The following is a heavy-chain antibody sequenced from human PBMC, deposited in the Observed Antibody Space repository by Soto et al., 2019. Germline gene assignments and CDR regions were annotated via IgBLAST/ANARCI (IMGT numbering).Heavy chain of an antibody. Sequence: QVQLQESGPGLVKPSQTLSLTCTVSGGSISRGGYYWSWIRQHPGKGLEWIGYIYYSGSTYYNPSLKSRVTISVDTSKNQFSLKLSSVTAADTAVYYCARDYCSGGSCYSSAFDIWGQGTMVTVSS. V-gene: IGHV4-31*03. D-gene: IGHD2-15*01. CDR2: IYYSGST. CDR3: ARDYCSGGSCYSSAFDI. CDR1: GGSISRGGYY. J-gene: IGHJ3*02.